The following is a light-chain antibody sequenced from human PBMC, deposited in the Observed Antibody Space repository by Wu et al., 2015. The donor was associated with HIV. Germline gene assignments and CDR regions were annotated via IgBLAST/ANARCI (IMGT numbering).Light chain of an antibody. CDR2: RSS. J-gene: IGKJ1*01. CDR3: QQYNIFPWT. CDR1: DNVDSL. V-gene: IGKV1-5*03. Sequence: DILMTQSPSALSASVGDKITITCRATDNVDSLVAWYQQKPGKAPKLLIYRSSSLENGIPSRFSGSGSGTEFILTIKSLQPDDLATYYCQQYNIFPWTFGPGTKVEIK.